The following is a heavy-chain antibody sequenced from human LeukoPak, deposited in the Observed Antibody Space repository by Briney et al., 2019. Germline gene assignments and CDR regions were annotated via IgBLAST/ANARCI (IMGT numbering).Heavy chain of an antibody. CDR2: FDPEDGET. Sequence: ASVKVSCKVSGYTLTELSMHWVRQAPGKGLEWMGGFDPEDGETIYAQKFQGRVTMTEDTSTDTAYMELSSLRSEDTAVYYCATGRSPRGNYHDSSEGFDYWGQGTLVTVSS. J-gene: IGHJ4*02. CDR1: GYTLTELS. CDR3: ATGRSPRGNYHDSSEGFDY. V-gene: IGHV1-24*01. D-gene: IGHD3-22*01.